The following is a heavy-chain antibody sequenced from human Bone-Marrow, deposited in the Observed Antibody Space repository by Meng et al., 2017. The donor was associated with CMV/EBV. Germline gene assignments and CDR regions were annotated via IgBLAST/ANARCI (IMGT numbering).Heavy chain of an antibody. D-gene: IGHD5-18*01. J-gene: IGHJ4*02. CDR3: ARRTRGYSLYNDY. Sequence: GESLKISCAASGFTFSDYYMSWIRQAPGKGLEWVSYISSSGSTIYYADSVKGRFTISRDNAKNSLYLQMNSLRAEDTAVYYCARRTRGYSLYNDYWGQGTLVTVSS. CDR2: ISSSGSTI. V-gene: IGHV3-11*01. CDR1: GFTFSDYY.